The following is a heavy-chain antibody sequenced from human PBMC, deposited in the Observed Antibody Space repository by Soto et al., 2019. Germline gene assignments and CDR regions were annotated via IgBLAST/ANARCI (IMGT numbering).Heavy chain of an antibody. CDR3: ARAKEYSSSSGMDV. D-gene: IGHD6-6*01. V-gene: IGHV6-1*01. CDR2: TYYRSKWYN. J-gene: IGHJ6*02. Sequence: SQTLSLTCAISGDSVSSDSTAWNWIRQSPSRGLEWLGRTYYRSKWYNDYAVSVKSRVTISPDTSKNQFSLQLNSVTPEDTAVYYCARAKEYSSSSGMDVWGQGTTVTVSS. CDR1: GDSVSSDSTA.